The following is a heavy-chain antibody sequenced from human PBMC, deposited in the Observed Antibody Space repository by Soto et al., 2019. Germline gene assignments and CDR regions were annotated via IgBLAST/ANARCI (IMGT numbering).Heavy chain of an antibody. CDR3: ARTRIMDSSSQLGYYGMDV. Sequence: PSQTRSVTCAISGPSVSSNIAAWNCIRQSPSRGRQRPRRTYYRSKWYNDYALSVKSRITINPYTSKNQFSLQLNSVTPEDTAVYYCARTRIMDSSSQLGYYGMDVWGQGTTFTVSS. D-gene: IGHD6-13*01. CDR1: GPSVSSNIAA. V-gene: IGHV6-1*01. CDR2: TYYRSKWYN. J-gene: IGHJ6*01.